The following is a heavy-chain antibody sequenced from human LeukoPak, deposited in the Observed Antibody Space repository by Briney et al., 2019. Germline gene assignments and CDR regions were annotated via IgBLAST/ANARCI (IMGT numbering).Heavy chain of an antibody. D-gene: IGHD6-13*01. CDR2: ISSSSSYI. J-gene: IGHJ4*02. CDR3: ARDFTAAAAAHFDY. Sequence: GGSLRLSCAASGFTFSSYSMNWVRQAPGKGLEWVSSISSSSSYIYYADSVKGRFTISRDNAKNSLYLQMNSLRAEDTAVYYCARDFTAAAAAHFDYWGQGTLVTVSS. CDR1: GFTFSSYS. V-gene: IGHV3-21*01.